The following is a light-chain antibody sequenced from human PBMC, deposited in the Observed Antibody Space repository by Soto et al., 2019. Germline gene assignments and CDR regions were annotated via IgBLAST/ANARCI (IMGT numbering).Light chain of an antibody. J-gene: IGKJ1*01. CDR3: QQRSNWPPTWT. Sequence: EIVMTQSAATLSVSPGERATLSCRASQSVSSNLAWYQQKPGQAPRLLIYGASNRATGIPARFSGSGSGTDFTLTISSLEPEDFAVYYCQQRSNWPPTWTFGQGTKVDIK. CDR1: QSVSSN. CDR2: GAS. V-gene: IGKV3-11*01.